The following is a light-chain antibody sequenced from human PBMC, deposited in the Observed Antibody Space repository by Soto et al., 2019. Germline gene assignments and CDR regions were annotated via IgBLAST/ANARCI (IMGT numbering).Light chain of an antibody. Sequence: DIQMTQSPSTLSASVGDRVTITCRASQSISSWLAWYQQKPGKAPKLLIYKASSLESGVRSRLRGSGSGRGFTLTISGLQPDDFAAYYCEQYNSYSLTFGGGTEVESK. CDR2: KAS. J-gene: IGKJ4*01. V-gene: IGKV1-5*03. CDR1: QSISSW. CDR3: EQYNSYSLT.